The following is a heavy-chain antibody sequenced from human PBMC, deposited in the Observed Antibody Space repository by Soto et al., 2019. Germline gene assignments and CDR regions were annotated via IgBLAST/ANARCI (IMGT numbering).Heavy chain of an antibody. CDR1: GFTVSSNY. CDR3: AREGFGSSGYLDAFDI. V-gene: IGHV3-53*02. D-gene: IGHD6-25*01. CDR2: IYSGGST. Sequence: EVQLVETGGGLIQPGGSLRLSCAASGFTVSSNYMSWVRQAPGKGLEWVSVIYSGGSTYYADSVKGRFTISRDNSKNTLYLQMNSLRAEDTAVYYCAREGFGSSGYLDAFDIWGQGTMVTVSS. J-gene: IGHJ3*02.